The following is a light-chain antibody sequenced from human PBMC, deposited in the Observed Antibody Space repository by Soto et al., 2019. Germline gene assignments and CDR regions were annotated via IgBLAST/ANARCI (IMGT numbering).Light chain of an antibody. CDR3: QQYGSSPRT. CDR1: QSVSSSY. Sequence: EIVLTQSPGTLSLSPGERATLSCRASQSVSSSYLAWYQQKPGQAPRLLIHGASNRASGIPDRFSGSGSGTDFTLTISRLEPEDFAVYYCQQYGSSPRTFGQGTKVDI. J-gene: IGKJ1*01. V-gene: IGKV3-20*01. CDR2: GAS.